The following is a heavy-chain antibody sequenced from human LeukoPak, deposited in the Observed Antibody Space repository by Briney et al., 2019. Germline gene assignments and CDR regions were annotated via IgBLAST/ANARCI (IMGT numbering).Heavy chain of an antibody. CDR3: ARDGGSGWFDY. J-gene: IGHJ4*02. Sequence: SETLSLTCTVSGASISSYYWSWIRRPAGKGLEWIGRIDGSGNTNYNPSLKSRISVSVDTSKNQVSLKLSYVTAADTAVYYCARDGGSGWFDYWGQGTLVTVSS. CDR1: GASISSYY. D-gene: IGHD6-19*01. V-gene: IGHV4-4*07. CDR2: IDGSGNT.